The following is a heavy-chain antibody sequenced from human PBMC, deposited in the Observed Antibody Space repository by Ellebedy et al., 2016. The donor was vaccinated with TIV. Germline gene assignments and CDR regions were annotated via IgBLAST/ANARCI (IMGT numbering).Heavy chain of an antibody. V-gene: IGHV3-23*01. CDR1: GFTFSTYA. D-gene: IGHD6-19*01. J-gene: IGHJ4*02. Sequence: GESLKISCAASGFTFSTYAMNWVRQAPGKGLEWVSVTSGSGRSTYYAHSVRGRFTISRDTYKNTLSLQMDSLRAEDTAVYYGAKAPNKYSNGPLFCLDHWGQGTLVTVSS. CDR3: AKAPNKYSNGPLFCLDH. CDR2: TSGSGRST.